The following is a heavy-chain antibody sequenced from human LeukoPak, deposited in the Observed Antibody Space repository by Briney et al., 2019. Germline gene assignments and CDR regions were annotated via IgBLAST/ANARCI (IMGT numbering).Heavy chain of an antibody. Sequence: GGSLRLSCAASGFTFSTYAMSWVRQIPGKGLEWVSAISGSDDGTYYADSVKGRFTISRDNSRNTLYLRMNTLRAEDTAVYFCAKSPVSSCRGSFCYPFDYWGQGSLVTVSS. D-gene: IGHD2-15*01. V-gene: IGHV3-23*01. J-gene: IGHJ4*02. CDR2: ISGSDDGT. CDR1: GFTFSTYA. CDR3: AKSPVSSCRGSFCYPFDY.